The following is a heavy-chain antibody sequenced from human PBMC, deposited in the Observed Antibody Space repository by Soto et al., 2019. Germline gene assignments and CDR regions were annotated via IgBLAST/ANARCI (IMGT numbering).Heavy chain of an antibody. D-gene: IGHD3-3*01. CDR1: GFSLSTSGVG. CDR3: APRRRDQSEYYFDY. J-gene: IGHJ4*02. CDR2: IYWDDDK. V-gene: IGHV2-5*02. Sequence: QITLKESGPTLVKPTQTLTLTCTFSGFSLSTSGVGVGWIRQPPGKALEWLALIYWDDDKRYSPSLKSRLTHTKDTSKNQVVLTMTNMDPVDTATYYCAPRRRDQSEYYFDYWGQGTLVTVSS.